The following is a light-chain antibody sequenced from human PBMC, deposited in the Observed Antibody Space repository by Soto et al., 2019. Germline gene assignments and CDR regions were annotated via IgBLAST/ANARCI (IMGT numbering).Light chain of an antibody. J-gene: IGLJ2*01. CDR3: GTWDSSLSDVV. CDR2: DNN. V-gene: IGLV1-51*01. Sequence: QSVLTQPPSVSAAPGQKVTISCSGSSSNIGNNYVSWYQQLPGTAPKLLIYDNNKRPSGIPDRFSGSKSGTSATLGITGLQTGDVADYYCGTWDSSLSDVVFGGGTKLTVL. CDR1: SSNIGNNY.